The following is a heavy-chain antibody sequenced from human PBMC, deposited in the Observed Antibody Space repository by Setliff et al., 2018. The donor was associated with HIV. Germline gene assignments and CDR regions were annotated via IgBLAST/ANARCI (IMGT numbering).Heavy chain of an antibody. CDR3: AKARSSNIMPLDY. CDR2: IYIYNSGST. D-gene: IGHD3-16*01. Sequence: SETLSLTCSVSGGSFSGYYWSWIRQPPGKGLEWIGYIYIYNSGSTNYNPSLTSRVTISADTSRNQFSLKLTSVTAADTALYYCAKARSSNIMPLDYWGQGTLVTVSS. J-gene: IGHJ4*02. V-gene: IGHV4-59*01. CDR1: GGSFSGYY.